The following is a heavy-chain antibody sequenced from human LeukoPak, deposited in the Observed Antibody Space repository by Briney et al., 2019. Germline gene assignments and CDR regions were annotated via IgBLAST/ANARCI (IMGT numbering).Heavy chain of an antibody. D-gene: IGHD3-22*01. V-gene: IGHV4-4*07. J-gene: IGHJ3*02. CDR1: GGSISSYY. CDR2: IYSSGST. Sequence: SETLSLTCTVSGGSISSYYWSWLRQPAGKGLEWIWRIYSSGSTNYNPSLKSRVTISVDTSKNQFSLKLSSVTAADTAVYYCARVWPRSSDFGAFDIWGQGTMVTVSS. CDR3: ARVWPRSSDFGAFDI.